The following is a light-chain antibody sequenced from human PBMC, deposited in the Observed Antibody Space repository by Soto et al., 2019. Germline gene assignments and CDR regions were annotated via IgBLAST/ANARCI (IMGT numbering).Light chain of an antibody. V-gene: IGLV2-23*01. CDR1: SSDVGTYDL. CDR3: CSYAGSSVYV. J-gene: IGLJ1*01. CDR2: EGS. Sequence: QFALTQPASVSGSPGQSITISCTGTSSDVGTYDLVSWYQQHPGKAPKLMIYEGSKRPSGVSNRFSGSKSGNTASLTVSGLQAEDEADYHCCSYAGSSVYVFGTGTKVTVL.